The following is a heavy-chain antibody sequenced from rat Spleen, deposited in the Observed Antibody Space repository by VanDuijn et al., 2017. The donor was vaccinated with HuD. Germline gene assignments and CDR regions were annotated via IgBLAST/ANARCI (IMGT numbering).Heavy chain of an antibody. CDR1: GFTFSQYA. J-gene: IGHJ2*01. CDR3: ARGTYFRH. Sequence: EVQLVESGGGLVQPGRSLKFSCAASGFTFSQYAMAWVRQTPKKGLEWVATILYDDNNIYYRDSVKGRFTISRDIAKSTLYLQMNNLRSEDTATYYCARGTYFRHWGQGVMVTVSS. D-gene: IGHD4-6*01. CDR2: ILYDDNNI. V-gene: IGHV5-17*01.